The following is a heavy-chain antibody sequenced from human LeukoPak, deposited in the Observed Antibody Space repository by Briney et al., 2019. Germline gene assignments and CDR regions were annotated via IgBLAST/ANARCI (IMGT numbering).Heavy chain of an antibody. J-gene: IGHJ4*02. D-gene: IGHD3-22*01. Sequence: ASVKVSCKASGGTFSSYAISWVRQAPGQGLEWMGGIILIFGTANYAQKFQGRVTITTDESTSTAYMELSSLRSEDTAVYYCARVGMISSPGFDYWGQRTLVTVSS. CDR1: GGTFSSYA. V-gene: IGHV1-69*05. CDR2: IILIFGTA. CDR3: ARVGMISSPGFDY.